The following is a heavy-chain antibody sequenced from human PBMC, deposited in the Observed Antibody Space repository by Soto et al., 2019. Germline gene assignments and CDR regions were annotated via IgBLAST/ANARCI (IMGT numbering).Heavy chain of an antibody. CDR1: GYTFTSYG. J-gene: IGHJ4*02. D-gene: IGHD6-13*01. CDR3: ARIKTGIAAAGTSVHYFAH. V-gene: IGHV1-18*04. Sequence: ASVKVSCKASGYTFTSYGISWVRPAPGQGLEWMGWLSAYNGNTNYAQKLQGRVTMTTDTSTSTAYMELRSLRSDDTAGYYCARIKTGIAAAGTSVHYFAHRGRGTLLTVSS. CDR2: LSAYNGNT.